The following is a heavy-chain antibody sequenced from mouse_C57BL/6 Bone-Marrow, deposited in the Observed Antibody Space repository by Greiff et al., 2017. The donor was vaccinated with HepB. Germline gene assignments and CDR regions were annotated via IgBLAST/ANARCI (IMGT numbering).Heavy chain of an antibody. Sequence: QVQLKESGAELVRPGASVTLSCKASGYTFTDYEMHWVKQTPVHGLEWIGAIDPETGGTAYNQKVKGKAILTADKSSSTAYMELRSLTSEDSAVYYCTRDYYGSSYVGWYFDVWGTGTTVTVSS. J-gene: IGHJ1*03. CDR3: TRDYYGSSYVGWYFDV. V-gene: IGHV1-15*01. CDR1: GYTFTDYE. D-gene: IGHD1-1*01. CDR2: IDPETGGT.